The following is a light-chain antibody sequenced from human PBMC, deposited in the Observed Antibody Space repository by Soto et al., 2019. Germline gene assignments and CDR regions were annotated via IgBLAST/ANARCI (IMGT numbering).Light chain of an antibody. V-gene: IGLV2-14*01. CDR1: SSDFGGFNY. Sequence: QSALTQPASVSGSPGQSITISCTGTSSDFGGFNYVSWYQHHPGKAPKLMIFEVSNRPSGVSNRFSGSKSGNTASLTISGLQAEDEADYYCTSYTNRNTYVFGTGTKLTVL. CDR2: EVS. J-gene: IGLJ1*01. CDR3: TSYTNRNTYV.